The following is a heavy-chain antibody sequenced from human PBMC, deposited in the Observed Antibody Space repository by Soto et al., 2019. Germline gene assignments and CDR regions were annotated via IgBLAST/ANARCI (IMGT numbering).Heavy chain of an antibody. J-gene: IGHJ4*02. CDR3: AKTVYYYGSGSYYFDY. Sequence: GGSLRLSCAASRFTFSSYTMNWVRQAPGKGLEWVSAISSSSNSTYYADSAKGRFTIPRDNSKNTLYLQLNSLRAEDTAVYYCAKTVYYYGSGSYYFDYWGQGTVVTVSS. D-gene: IGHD3-10*01. CDR2: ISSSSNST. V-gene: IGHV3-23*01. CDR1: RFTFSSYT.